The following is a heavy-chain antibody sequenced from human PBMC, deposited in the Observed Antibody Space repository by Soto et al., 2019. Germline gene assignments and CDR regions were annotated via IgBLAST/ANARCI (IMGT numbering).Heavy chain of an antibody. CDR3: ATDLRFLEWLSSPCYYYYGMDV. Sequence: QVQLVQSGAEVKKPGASVKVSCKVSGYTLTELSMHWVRQAPGKGLEWMGGFDPEDGETIYAQKFQGRVTMTEDTSTDTAYMELSSLRSEDTAVYYCATDLRFLEWLSSPCYYYYGMDVWGQGTTVTVSS. D-gene: IGHD3-3*01. J-gene: IGHJ6*02. CDR2: FDPEDGET. V-gene: IGHV1-24*01. CDR1: GYTLTELS.